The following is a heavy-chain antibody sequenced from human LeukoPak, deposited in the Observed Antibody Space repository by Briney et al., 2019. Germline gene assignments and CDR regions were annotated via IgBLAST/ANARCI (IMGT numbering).Heavy chain of an antibody. CDR3: ARSGSSDAFDI. J-gene: IGHJ3*02. Sequence: PGGSLRLSCAASGFTFSSYSMNWVRQAPGKGLEWVSSISSSSSYIYYADSVKGRFTISRDNAKNSLYLQMNSLRAKDTAVYYCARSGSSDAFDIWGQGTMVTVSS. CDR2: ISSSSSYI. D-gene: IGHD3-3*01. V-gene: IGHV3-21*01. CDR1: GFTFSSYS.